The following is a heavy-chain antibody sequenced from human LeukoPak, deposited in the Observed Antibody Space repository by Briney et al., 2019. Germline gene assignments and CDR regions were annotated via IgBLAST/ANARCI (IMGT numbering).Heavy chain of an antibody. Sequence: SETLSLTCTVSGGSISSSSYYWGWIRQPPGKGLEWIGSIYYSGSTYYNPSLKSRVTISVDTSKNQFSLKLSSVTAVDTAVYYCARLSAIAAAGTWGYYYYGMDVWGQGTTVTVSS. CDR3: ARLSAIAAAGTWGYYYYGMDV. J-gene: IGHJ6*02. V-gene: IGHV4-39*01. D-gene: IGHD6-13*01. CDR2: IYYSGST. CDR1: GGSISSSSYY.